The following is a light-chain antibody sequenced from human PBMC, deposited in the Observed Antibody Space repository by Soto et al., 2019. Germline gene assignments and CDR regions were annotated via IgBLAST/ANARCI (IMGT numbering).Light chain of an antibody. CDR2: GAS. J-gene: IGKJ1*01. Sequence: EIVMTQSPATLSVSPGERVTLPCRASQSVSSNLAWYQQKPGQAPRLLIYGASTRATGIPARFSGSGSGTEFTLTISSLQSEDFAVYYWQQYNNWWTFGQGTKVEIK. V-gene: IGKV3-15*01. CDR3: QQYNNWWT. CDR1: QSVSSN.